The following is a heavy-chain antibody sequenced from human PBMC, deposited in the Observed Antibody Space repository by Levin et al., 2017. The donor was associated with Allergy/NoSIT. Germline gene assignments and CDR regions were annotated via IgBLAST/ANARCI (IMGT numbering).Heavy chain of an antibody. J-gene: IGHJ4*02. CDR2: ISSSSSYI. CDR1: GFTFSSYS. V-gene: IGHV3-21*01. D-gene: IGHD2-21*01. Sequence: GESLKISCAASGFTFSSYSMNWVRQAPGKGLEWVSSISSSSSYIYYADSVKGRFTISRDNAKNSLYLQMNSLRAEDTAVYYCARARERVSYYDYWGQGTLVTVSS. CDR3: ARARERVSYYDY.